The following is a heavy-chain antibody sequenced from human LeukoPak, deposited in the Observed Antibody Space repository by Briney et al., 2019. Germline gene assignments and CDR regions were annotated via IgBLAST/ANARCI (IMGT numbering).Heavy chain of an antibody. Sequence: XGSLRLSCAASGFIFTGYFMSRVRQAPGKGLEWVASIKHDGSEKYYVDSVRGRFTISRDNTKNLLYLQMSSLRAEDTAVYYCATDRGWRTSGYYLYYFEYWGQGTLVTFSS. J-gene: IGHJ4*02. CDR3: ATDRGWRTSGYYLYYFEY. V-gene: IGHV3-7*01. CDR1: GFIFTGYF. D-gene: IGHD3-3*01. CDR2: IKHDGSEK.